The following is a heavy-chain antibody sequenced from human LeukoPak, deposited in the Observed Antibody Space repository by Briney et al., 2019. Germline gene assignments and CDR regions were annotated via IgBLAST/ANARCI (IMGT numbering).Heavy chain of an antibody. CDR1: GGSISSSSYY. CDR2: IYYSGST. J-gene: IGHJ4*02. Sequence: PSETLSLTCTVSGGSISSSSYYWGWIRQPPGKGLEWIGSIYYSGSTCYNPSLKSRVTISVDTSKNQFSLKLSSVTAADTAVYYCAANSADYNTLGSSYKVWGQGTLVTVSS. V-gene: IGHV4-39*01. CDR3: AANSADYNTLGSSYKV. D-gene: IGHD3-10*01.